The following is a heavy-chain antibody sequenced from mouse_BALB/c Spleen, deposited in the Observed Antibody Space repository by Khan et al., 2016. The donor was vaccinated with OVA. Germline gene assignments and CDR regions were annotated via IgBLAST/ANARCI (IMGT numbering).Heavy chain of an antibody. CDR1: GYSITSGYA. CDR3: ARGNYYGYCFDY. CDR2: ISYSGVT. Sequence: EVELVESGPGLVKPSQSLSLTCTVTGYSITSGYAWNWIRQFPGNKLEWMGYISYSGVTSYTPSPKSRISITRDTSKNQFFLQLNSVTTEDTATYCCARGNYYGYCFDYWGKGTTLTVSS. J-gene: IGHJ2*01. V-gene: IGHV3-2*02. D-gene: IGHD1-1*01.